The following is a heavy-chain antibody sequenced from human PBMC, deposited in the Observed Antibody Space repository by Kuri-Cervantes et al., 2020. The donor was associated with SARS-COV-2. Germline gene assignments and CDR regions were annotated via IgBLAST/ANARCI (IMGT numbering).Heavy chain of an antibody. CDR3: ARMNSANIAVADLCMDV. CDR2: INTNTGNP. D-gene: IGHD6-19*01. CDR1: GYTFTSYA. J-gene: IGHJ6*03. Sequence: ASVKVSCKASGYTFTSYAMHWVRQAPGQGLEWIGWINTNTGNPTYAQGFTGRFVFSLDTSVSTAYLQISSLKAEDTAVYYCARMNSANIAVADLCMDVWGKGTTVTVSS. V-gene: IGHV7-4-1*02.